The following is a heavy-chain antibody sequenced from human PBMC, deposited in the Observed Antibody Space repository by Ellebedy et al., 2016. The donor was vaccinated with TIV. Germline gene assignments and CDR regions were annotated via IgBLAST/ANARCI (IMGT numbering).Heavy chain of an antibody. CDR2: IIPIFGTA. V-gene: IGHV1-69*13. CDR3: ARGSYDFWSETFGGMDV. D-gene: IGHD3-3*01. J-gene: IGHJ6*02. Sequence: ASVKVSCKASGGTFSSYAISWVRQAPGQGLEWMGGIIPIFGTANYAQKFQGRVTITADESTSTAYMELSSLRSEDTAVYYCARGSYDFWSETFGGMDVWGQGTTGTVSS. CDR1: GGTFSSYA.